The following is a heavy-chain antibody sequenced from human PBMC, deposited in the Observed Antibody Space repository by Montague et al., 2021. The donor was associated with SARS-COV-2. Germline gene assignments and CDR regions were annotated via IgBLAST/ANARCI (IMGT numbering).Heavy chain of an antibody. J-gene: IGHJ6*02. Sequence: PALVKPTQTLTLTCTFSGFSLSTSGMCMTWIRQPPGKALEWLARSDWDGDKYYNTSLKSRLTISKDTSKNLVVLTMTNMDPVDTATYYCARGPSDTYYYNGMDVGGRGTTVTVSS. V-gene: IGHV2-70*11. CDR2: SDWDGDK. CDR3: ARGPSDTYYYNGMDV. CDR1: GFSLSTSGMC.